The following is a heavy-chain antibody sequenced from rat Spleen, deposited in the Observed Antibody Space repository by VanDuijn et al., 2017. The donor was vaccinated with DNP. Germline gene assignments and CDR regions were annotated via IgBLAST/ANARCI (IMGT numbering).Heavy chain of an antibody. J-gene: IGHJ2*01. V-gene: IGHV5-20*01. Sequence: EVQLVESGGGPVQPGRSLKLSCAASGFTFSDYYMAWVRQAPKKGLEWVASISNTGDNTYYSDSVKGRFSLSRDNAKSTLYLQVNSLRSEDTATYYCTKDATVAPFDYWGQGVMVTVSS. CDR1: GFTFSDYY. CDR3: TKDATVAPFDY. D-gene: IGHD1-1*01. CDR2: ISNTGDNT.